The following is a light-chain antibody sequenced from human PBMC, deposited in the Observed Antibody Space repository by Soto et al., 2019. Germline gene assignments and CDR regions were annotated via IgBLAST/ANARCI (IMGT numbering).Light chain of an antibody. CDR3: QSYDNSLSGAWV. J-gene: IGLJ3*02. CDR1: SSNIGAGYD. CDR2: GNS. Sequence: QSVLTQPPSVSGAPGQRVTISCTGSSSNIGAGYDVHWYQQLPGTAPKLLIHGNSNRPSGVPDRFSGSKSGTSASLAITGLQAEDEADYYCQSYDNSLSGAWVFGGGTKLTVL. V-gene: IGLV1-40*01.